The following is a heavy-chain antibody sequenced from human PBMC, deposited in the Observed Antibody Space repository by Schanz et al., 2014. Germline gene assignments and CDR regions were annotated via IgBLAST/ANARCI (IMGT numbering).Heavy chain of an antibody. CDR2: INTGSGDT. Sequence: QVQLVQSGAEVKKPGASVKVSCKASGYTFTSYGISWVRQAPGQRLEWMGWINTGSGDTKYSQNFQGRVTITRDTSASTVYMELRSLRSDDTAVYYCARDAADFYDILTEEDYWGQGTLVTVSS. CDR3: ARDAADFYDILTEEDY. J-gene: IGHJ4*02. D-gene: IGHD3-9*01. V-gene: IGHV1-18*01. CDR1: GYTFTSYG.